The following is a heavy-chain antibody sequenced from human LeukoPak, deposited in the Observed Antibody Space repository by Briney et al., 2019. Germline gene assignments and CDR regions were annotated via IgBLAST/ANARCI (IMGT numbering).Heavy chain of an antibody. Sequence: GGSLRLSCTASGFTFGDYPMTWFRQPPGKGLEWVSFIRSKNYGGTTEYAASVKGRFTVSRDDYKSIAYLQMNSLRTEDTAVYYCASGSGWYSPDYWGQGTLVTVSS. D-gene: IGHD6-19*01. CDR2: IRSKNYGGTT. V-gene: IGHV3-49*03. CDR3: ASGSGWYSPDY. CDR1: GFTFGDYP. J-gene: IGHJ4*02.